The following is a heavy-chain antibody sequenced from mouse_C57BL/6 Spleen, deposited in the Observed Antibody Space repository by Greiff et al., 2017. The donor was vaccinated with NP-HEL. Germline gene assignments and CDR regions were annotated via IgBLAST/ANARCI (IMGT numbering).Heavy chain of an antibody. Sequence: EVQRVESGGGLVQPGGSLSLSCAASGFTFTDYYMSWVRQPPGKALEWLGFIRNKANGYTTEYSASVKGRFTISRDNSQSILYLQMNALRAEDSATYYCARSLYDGYYVWFAYWGQGTLVTVSA. CDR3: ARSLYDGYYVWFAY. V-gene: IGHV7-3*01. CDR2: IRNKANGYTT. J-gene: IGHJ3*01. CDR1: GFTFTDYY. D-gene: IGHD2-3*01.